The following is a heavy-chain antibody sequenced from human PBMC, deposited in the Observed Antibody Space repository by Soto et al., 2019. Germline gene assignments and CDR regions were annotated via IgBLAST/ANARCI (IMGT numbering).Heavy chain of an antibody. J-gene: IGHJ6*02. CDR2: INPSGGST. CDR1: GYTFSSYY. Sequence: ASVKVSCKASGYTFSSYYIHWVRQAPGQGLEWMGIINPSGGSTSYAQKFQGRVTMTRDTSTSTVYMEMSSLRSGDTAVYYCARVGLYDILTGYLMDVWGQGTTVTVSS. D-gene: IGHD3-9*01. V-gene: IGHV1-46*01. CDR3: ARVGLYDILTGYLMDV.